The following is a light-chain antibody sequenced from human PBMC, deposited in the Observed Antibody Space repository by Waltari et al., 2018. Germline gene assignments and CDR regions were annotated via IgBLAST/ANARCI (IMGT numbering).Light chain of an antibody. CDR3: HQRTSWPLT. Sequence: EIVLTQSPATLSLSPGERDTLSCRASQSVTTSLAWYQQKPGQAPRLLIFDASDRATGVPARFSGSGSGTDFTLTISSLEPEDFAVYFCHQRTSWPLTFGGGTQVEFK. CDR2: DAS. CDR1: QSVTTS. V-gene: IGKV3-11*01. J-gene: IGKJ4*01.